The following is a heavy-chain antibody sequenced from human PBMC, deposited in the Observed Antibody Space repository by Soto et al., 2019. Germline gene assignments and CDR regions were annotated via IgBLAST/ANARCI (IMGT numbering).Heavy chain of an antibody. Sequence: EVQLVESGGGLVQPGGSLRLSCAVSGFTFSNYWMHWVRQAPGKGLVWVSRINSDGSSTSYADFVKGRFTISRDNAKNTLYLPMNSLSAEDTAVYYCASFRVDGDYVPWGQGTLVTVSS. CDR1: GFTFSNYW. CDR2: INSDGSST. V-gene: IGHV3-74*01. CDR3: ASFRVDGDYVP. D-gene: IGHD4-17*01. J-gene: IGHJ5*02.